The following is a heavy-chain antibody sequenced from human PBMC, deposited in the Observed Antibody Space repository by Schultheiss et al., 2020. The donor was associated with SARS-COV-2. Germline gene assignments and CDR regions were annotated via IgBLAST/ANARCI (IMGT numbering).Heavy chain of an antibody. Sequence: SETLSLTCTVSGVSISSSAYYWGWIRQPPGKGLEWIGSIYYRGSIYYNPSLKSRVTMSLDTSKNQFSLKLSSVTAADTAVYYCARSGYDYYYYYYYMDVWGKGTTVTVSS. J-gene: IGHJ6*03. CDR3: ARSGYDYYYYYYYMDV. V-gene: IGHV4-39*07. CDR2: IYYRGSI. CDR1: GVSISSSAYY. D-gene: IGHD5-12*01.